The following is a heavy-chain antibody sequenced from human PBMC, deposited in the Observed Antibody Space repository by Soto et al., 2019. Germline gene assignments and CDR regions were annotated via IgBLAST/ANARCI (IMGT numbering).Heavy chain of an antibody. D-gene: IGHD3-10*01. V-gene: IGHV4-59*12. J-gene: IGHJ5*02. Sequence: SEPMSLTCTVSGGSISSYYWSWIRQPPGKGLEWIGYIYYSGSTYYNPSLKSRVTISVDTSKNQFSLKLSSVTAADTAVYYCARDVKEIYGSGSYYISSWFDPWGQGTLVTVSS. CDR3: ARDVKEIYGSGSYYISSWFDP. CDR2: IYYSGST. CDR1: GGSISSYY.